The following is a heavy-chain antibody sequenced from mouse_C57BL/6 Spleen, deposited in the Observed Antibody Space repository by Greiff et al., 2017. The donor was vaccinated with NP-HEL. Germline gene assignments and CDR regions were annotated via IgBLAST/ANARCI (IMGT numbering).Heavy chain of an antibody. Sequence: VQLQQPGAELVRPGSSVKLSCKASGYTFTSYWMDWVKQRPGQGLEWIGNIYPSDSETHYNQKFKDKATLTVDKSSSTAYMQLSSLTSEDSAVYYCASTGKGYFDVWGTGTTVTVSS. J-gene: IGHJ1*03. V-gene: IGHV1-61*01. CDR1: GYTFTSYW. D-gene: IGHD4-1*01. CDR3: ASTGKGYFDV. CDR2: IYPSDSET.